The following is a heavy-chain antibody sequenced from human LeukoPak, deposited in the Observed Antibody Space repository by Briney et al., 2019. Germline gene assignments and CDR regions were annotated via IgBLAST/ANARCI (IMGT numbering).Heavy chain of an antibody. CDR2: INPSGGSP. CDR1: GYTFTGYY. V-gene: IGHV1-46*01. Sequence: ASVKVSCKASGYTFTGYYIHWVRQAPGQVLEWMGIINPSGGSPSYAQKFQGRVTMTRDTSTSTVYMELSSLRSEDTAVYYCANGGNSGYFDYWGQGTLVTVSS. D-gene: IGHD4-23*01. J-gene: IGHJ4*02. CDR3: ANGGNSGYFDY.